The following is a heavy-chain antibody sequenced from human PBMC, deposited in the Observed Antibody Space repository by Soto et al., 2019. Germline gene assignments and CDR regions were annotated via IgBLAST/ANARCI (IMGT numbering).Heavy chain of an antibody. J-gene: IGHJ5*02. Sequence: SQTLSLTCAISGDSVSSNSAAWNWIRQSPSRGLEWLGRTYYRSKWYNDYAVSVKSRITINLDTSKNQFSLQLNSVTPEDTAVYFCARDSEYCSSTSCDAHVPEGWFDPWGQGTLVTVAS. CDR3: ARDSEYCSSTSCDAHVPEGWFDP. D-gene: IGHD2-2*01. CDR2: TYYRSKWYN. CDR1: GDSVSSNSAA. V-gene: IGHV6-1*01.